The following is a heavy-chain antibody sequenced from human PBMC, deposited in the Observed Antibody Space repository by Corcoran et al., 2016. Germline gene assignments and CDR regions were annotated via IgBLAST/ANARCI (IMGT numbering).Heavy chain of an antibody. CDR1: GGTFSSYA. D-gene: IGHD2-2*01. V-gene: IGHV1-69*01. Sequence: QVQLVQSGAEVKKPGSSVKVSCKASGGTFSSYAISWVRQAPGQGLEWMGGIIPIFGTANYAQKFQGRVTITAGESKSTAYMELSSLGSEDTAVYYCARVGGYCSSTSGQWDYWGQGTLVTVSS. J-gene: IGHJ4*02. CDR2: IIPIFGTA. CDR3: ARVGGYCSSTSGQWDY.